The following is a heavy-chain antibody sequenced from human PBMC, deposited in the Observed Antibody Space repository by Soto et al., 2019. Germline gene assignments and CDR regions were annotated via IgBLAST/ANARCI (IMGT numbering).Heavy chain of an antibody. Sequence: QITLKESGPTLVKPTQTLTLTCTFSGFSLSTSGGGVGWIRQPPGKALEWLALIYWDDDKRYSPSLKNRHTITKDTSKNQVVLTMTNMDPLDTATYYCAHRHAQQQQVSEWFDPWGQGTLVTVSS. CDR2: IYWDDDK. J-gene: IGHJ5*02. CDR3: AHRHAQQQQVSEWFDP. V-gene: IGHV2-5*02. D-gene: IGHD6-13*01. CDR1: GFSLSTSGGG.